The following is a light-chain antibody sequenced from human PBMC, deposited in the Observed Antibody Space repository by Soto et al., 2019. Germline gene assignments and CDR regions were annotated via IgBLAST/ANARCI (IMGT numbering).Light chain of an antibody. CDR3: QQYGSSPRVT. CDR2: GAF. J-gene: IGKJ5*01. V-gene: IGKV3-20*01. Sequence: IVLTQYPGTLSLSPGERDTRSCRASQSVRTNYFAWYQQKPGQAPRLLIYGAFSRATGIPDRFSGSGSGTDFTGTISRRQHEDFAGYCCQQYGSSPRVTFGEGTRLETK. CDR1: QSVRTNY.